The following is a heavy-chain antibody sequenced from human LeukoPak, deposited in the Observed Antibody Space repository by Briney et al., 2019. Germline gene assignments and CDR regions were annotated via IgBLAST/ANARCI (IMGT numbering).Heavy chain of an antibody. D-gene: IGHD5-12*01. CDR1: GFTFSSYA. J-gene: IGHJ4*02. CDR3: AREPQYGGYGYFDY. CDR2: ISYDGSNK. Sequence: GRSLRLSCAASGFTFSSYAMHWVRQAPGKGLEWVAVISYDGSNKCYADSVKGRFTISRDNSKNTLYLQMNSLRAEDTAVYYCAREPQYGGYGYFDYWGQGTLVTVSS. V-gene: IGHV3-30-3*01.